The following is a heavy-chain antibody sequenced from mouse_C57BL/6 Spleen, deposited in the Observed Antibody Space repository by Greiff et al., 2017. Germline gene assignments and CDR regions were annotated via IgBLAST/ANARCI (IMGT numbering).Heavy chain of an antibody. J-gene: IGHJ2*01. CDR3: ARHREGNFDY. Sequence: DVHLVESGGDLVKPGGSLKLSCAASGFTFSSYGMSWVRQTPDKRLEWVATISSGGSYTYYPDSVKGRFTISRDNAKNTLYLQMSSLKSEDTAMYYCARHREGNFDYWGQGTTLTVSS. CDR1: GFTFSSYG. CDR2: ISSGGSYT. V-gene: IGHV5-6*01.